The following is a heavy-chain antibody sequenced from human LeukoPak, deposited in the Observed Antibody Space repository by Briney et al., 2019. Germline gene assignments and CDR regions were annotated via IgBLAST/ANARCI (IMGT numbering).Heavy chain of an antibody. CDR1: GFTFSSYW. J-gene: IGHJ4*02. CDR3: ARDYYDSSGYYHVGYFDY. D-gene: IGHD3-22*01. V-gene: IGHV3-7*01. CDR2: IKQDGSEK. Sequence: GGSPRLSCAASGFTFSSYWMSWVRQAPGKGLEWVANIKQDGSEKYYADSVKGRFTISRDNAKNSLYLQMNSLRAEDTAVYYCARDYYDSSGYYHVGYFDYWGQGTLVTVSS.